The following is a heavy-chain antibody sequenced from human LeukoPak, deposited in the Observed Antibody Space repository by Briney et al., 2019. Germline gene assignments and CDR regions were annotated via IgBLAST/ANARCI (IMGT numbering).Heavy chain of an antibody. D-gene: IGHD3-9*01. CDR1: GYTFTSYY. CDR2: INPSGGST. Sequence: ASVKVSCKVSGYTFTSYYMHWVRQAPGQGLEWMGIINPSGGSTSYAQKFQGRVAMTRDTSISTAYMELSRLRSDDTAVYYCARGSRPVYNLLTGKRYFDYWGQGTLLTVSS. J-gene: IGHJ4*02. V-gene: IGHV1-46*01. CDR3: ARGSRPVYNLLTGKRYFDY.